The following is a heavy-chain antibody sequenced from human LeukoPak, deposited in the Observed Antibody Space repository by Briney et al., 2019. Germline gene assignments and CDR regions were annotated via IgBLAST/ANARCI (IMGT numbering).Heavy chain of an antibody. Sequence: GGSLRLSCAASGFTFSDYYMSWIRQAPGKGLEWVSHISDSGSSIYYADSVKGRFTISRDNAKNSLYLQMNSLRAEDTALYYCARGGDYSNPRGGVDYWGQGTLVTVSS. CDR2: ISDSGSSI. J-gene: IGHJ4*02. D-gene: IGHD4-11*01. CDR3: ARGGDYSNPRGGVDY. CDR1: GFTFSDYY. V-gene: IGHV3-11*01.